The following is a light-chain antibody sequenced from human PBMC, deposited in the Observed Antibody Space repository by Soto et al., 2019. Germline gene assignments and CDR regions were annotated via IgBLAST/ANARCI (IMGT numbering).Light chain of an antibody. Sequence: EIVLTQSPGTLSLSPGERATLSCRASQSVSGTYLAWYQQRPGQDPKVLIYGASSRAAGIPDRFSGSGSGTYFTLSISRLEPEDFSVYYCQQYGASPFNFGPGTKVDIK. CDR3: QQYGASPFN. V-gene: IGKV3-20*01. CDR2: GAS. CDR1: QSVSGTY. J-gene: IGKJ3*01.